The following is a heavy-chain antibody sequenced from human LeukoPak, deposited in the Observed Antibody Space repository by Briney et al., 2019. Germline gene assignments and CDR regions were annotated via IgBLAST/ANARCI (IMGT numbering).Heavy chain of an antibody. Sequence: PSETLSLPCTVSGVPISIFYWTWIRQPAGKGLEWVGRIYSSGSTNYNPSLMSRVNMSVDTSKNQFSLKLSSATAADTAVYYCARETTVTRFDYWGQGTLITVSS. D-gene: IGHD4-17*01. CDR2: IYSSGST. CDR3: ARETTVTRFDY. V-gene: IGHV4-4*07. J-gene: IGHJ4*02. CDR1: GVPISIFY.